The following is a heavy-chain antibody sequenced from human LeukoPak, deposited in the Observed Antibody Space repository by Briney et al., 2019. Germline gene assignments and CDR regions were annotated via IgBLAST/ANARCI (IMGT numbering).Heavy chain of an antibody. CDR1: GGSISSYY. D-gene: IGHD6-13*01. V-gene: IGHV4-59*08. Sequence: SETLSLTCTVSGGSISSYYWSWIRQPPGKGLEWIGYIYYSGSTNYNPSLKSRVTISVDTSKNQFSLKLSSVTAADTAVYYCARHVIAAASTWRWPHFDYWGQGTLVTVSS. CDR3: ARHVIAAASTWRWPHFDY. CDR2: IYYSGST. J-gene: IGHJ4*02.